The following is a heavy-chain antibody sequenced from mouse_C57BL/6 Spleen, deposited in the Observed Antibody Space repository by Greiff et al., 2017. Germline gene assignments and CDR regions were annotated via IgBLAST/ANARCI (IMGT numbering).Heavy chain of an antibody. Sequence: VQLQQSGAELVRPGASVKLSCTASGFNIKDDYMHWVKQRPEQGLEWIGWIDPENGDTEYASKFQGKATITADTSSNTAYLQLSSLTSEDTAVYYCTTRDYYGRSLAWFAYWGQGTLVTVSA. CDR3: TTRDYYGRSLAWFAY. D-gene: IGHD1-1*01. J-gene: IGHJ3*01. V-gene: IGHV14-4*01. CDR1: GFNIKDDY. CDR2: IDPENGDT.